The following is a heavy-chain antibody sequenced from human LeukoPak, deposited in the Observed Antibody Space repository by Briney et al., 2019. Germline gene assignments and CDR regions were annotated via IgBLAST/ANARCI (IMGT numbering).Heavy chain of an antibody. D-gene: IGHD6-13*01. J-gene: IGHJ6*03. CDR3: ARGKGGKQQLVNTGLKNYYYYMDV. V-gene: IGHV4-34*01. CDR1: GGSFSGYY. CDR2: INHSGST. Sequence: SETLSLTCAVYGGSFSGYYWSWIRQPPGKGLEWIGEINHSGSTNYNPSLKSRVTISVDTSKNQFSLKLSSVTAADTAVYYCARGKGGKQQLVNTGLKNYYYYMDVWGKGTTVTVSS.